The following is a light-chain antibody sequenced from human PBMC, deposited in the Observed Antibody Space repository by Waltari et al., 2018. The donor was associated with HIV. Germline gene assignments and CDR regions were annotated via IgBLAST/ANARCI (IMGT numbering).Light chain of an antibody. V-gene: IGLV2-14*03. J-gene: IGLJ3*02. CDR2: DVT. Sequence: SALTQPDSVSGCPGQAIPIPSAGTSRGVGGYNYVSLFQQHPGKAPKRIIYDVTNRPPGVFNRFSGSKSGNTASLTISGLQAEDEADYYCTSYTNIRTWVFGGGTKLTVL. CDR1: SRGVGGYNY. CDR3: TSYTNIRTWV.